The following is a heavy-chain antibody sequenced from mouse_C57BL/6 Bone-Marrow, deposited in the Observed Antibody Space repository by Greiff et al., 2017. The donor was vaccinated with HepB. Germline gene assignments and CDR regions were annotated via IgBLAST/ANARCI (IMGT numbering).Heavy chain of an antibody. J-gene: IGHJ3*01. CDR1: GFSLTSYG. CDR2: IWGGGST. D-gene: IGHD2-2*01. V-gene: IGHV2-9*01. CDR3: ARYGDDDGAWCAY. Sequence: VQRVESGPGLVAPSQSLSITCTVSGFSLTSYGVDWVRQPPGKGLEWLGVIWGGGSTNYTSALMSRLSISKYNSKSQVFLKMNSLQTDDTAMYYGARYGDDDGAWCAYWGQGTLVTVSA.